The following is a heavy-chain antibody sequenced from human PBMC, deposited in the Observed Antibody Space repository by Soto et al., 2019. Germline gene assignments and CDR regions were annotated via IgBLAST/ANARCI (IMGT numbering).Heavy chain of an antibody. V-gene: IGHV4-34*01. CDR3: ARVWGYSSGLVDY. CDR2: INHSGST. J-gene: IGHJ4*02. CDR1: GGSFSGYY. D-gene: IGHD6-19*01. Sequence: PSETLSLTCAVYGGSFSGYYWSWIRQPPGKGLEWIGEINHSGSTNYNPSLKSRVTISVDTSKNQFSLKLSSVTAADTAVYYCARVWGYSSGLVDYWGQGTLVTVSS.